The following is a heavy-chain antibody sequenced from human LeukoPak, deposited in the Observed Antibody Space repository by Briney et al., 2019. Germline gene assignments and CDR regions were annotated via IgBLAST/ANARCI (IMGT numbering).Heavy chain of an antibody. J-gene: IGHJ5*02. V-gene: IGHV4-39*01. CDR2: IYYSGST. Sequence: PETLSLTCTVSGGSISSSSYYWGWIRQPPGKGLEWVGSIYYSGSTYYNPSLKSRVTISVDTSKNQFSLKLSSVTAADTAVYYCARLWTVAGTSWGQGTLVTVSS. CDR1: GGSISSSSYY. D-gene: IGHD6-19*01. CDR3: ARLWTVAGTS.